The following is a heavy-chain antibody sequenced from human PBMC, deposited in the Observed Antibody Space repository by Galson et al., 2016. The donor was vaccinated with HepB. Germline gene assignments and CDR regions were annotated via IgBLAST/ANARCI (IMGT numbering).Heavy chain of an antibody. Sequence: SETLSLTCPVSGGSTTTYYWSWIRQPPGKGLEWIGYTSYIGSTNYNPSLKSRSTISLATPKNQFSLRLSSVTAADTAVYYCARGHNGFAGYWGQGTLVIVSS. CDR3: ARGHNGFAGY. CDR1: GGSTTTYY. J-gene: IGHJ4*02. CDR2: TSYIGST. V-gene: IGHV4-59*01. D-gene: IGHD2-8*01.